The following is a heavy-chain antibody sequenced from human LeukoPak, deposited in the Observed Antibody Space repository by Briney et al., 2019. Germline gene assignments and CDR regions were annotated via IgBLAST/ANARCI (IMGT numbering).Heavy chain of an antibody. CDR2: IYTSGTT. V-gene: IGHV4-61*02. J-gene: IGHJ5*02. Sequence: SETLSLTCTVSGGSISSGTYYWTWIRQPAGKGLEWVGRIYTSGTTYYNPSLKSRVTISVDRSKNQFSLILSSVTAADTAIYYCARDKGQYGSGTPGFTWFDPWGQGTLVTVSS. D-gene: IGHD3-10*01. CDR1: GGSISSGTYY. CDR3: ARDKGQYGSGTPGFTWFDP.